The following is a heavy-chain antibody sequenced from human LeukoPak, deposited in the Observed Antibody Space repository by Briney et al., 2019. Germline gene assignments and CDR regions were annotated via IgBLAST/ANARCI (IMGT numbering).Heavy chain of an antibody. Sequence: ASVKVSCKASGYTFTSYDINWVRQATGQGLEWXXXXXXXSGNTGYAQKFQGRVTMTRNTSISTAYMELSSLRSEDTAVYYCARGTRYCSSTSCYRGENWFDPWGQGTLVTVSS. CDR3: ARGTRYCSSTSCYRGENWFDP. J-gene: IGHJ5*02. V-gene: IGHV1-8*01. CDR2: XXXXSGNT. D-gene: IGHD2-2*02. CDR1: GYTFTSYD.